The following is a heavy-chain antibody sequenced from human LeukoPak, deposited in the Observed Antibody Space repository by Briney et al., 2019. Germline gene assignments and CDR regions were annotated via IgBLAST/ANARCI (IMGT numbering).Heavy chain of an antibody. J-gene: IGHJ4*02. D-gene: IGHD3-10*01. CDR2: IYRGGNT. Sequence: GGSLRLSRAASGFTVSSNYMSWVPDAPGRGLECGSVIYRGGNTYYANSVKGRFTISRNNSKNTLYLQMNSLRADDTAVYCCAKLYGSGSHGWGQGTLVTVSS. CDR3: AKLYGSGSHG. V-gene: IGHV3-53*01. CDR1: GFTVSSNY.